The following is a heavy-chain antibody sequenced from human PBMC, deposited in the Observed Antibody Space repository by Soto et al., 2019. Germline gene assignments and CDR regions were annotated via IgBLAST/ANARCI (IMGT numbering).Heavy chain of an antibody. CDR3: ARGPTKQWLVGY. D-gene: IGHD6-19*01. V-gene: IGHV4-31*03. CDR2: IYYSGST. Sequence: SETLSLTCTVSGGSISSGGYYWSWIRQHPGKGLEWIGYIYYSGSTYYNPSLKSRVTISVDTSKNQFSLKLSSVTAADTAVYYCARGPTKQWLVGYWGQGTLVTVSS. CDR1: GGSISSGGYY. J-gene: IGHJ4*02.